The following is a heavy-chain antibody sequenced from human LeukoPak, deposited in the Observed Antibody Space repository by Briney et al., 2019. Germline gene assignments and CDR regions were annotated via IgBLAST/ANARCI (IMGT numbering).Heavy chain of an antibody. CDR3: ARDSITIFGVVPFDY. CDR2: INPNSGGT. Sequence: ASVKVSCKASGYTFTGYYMHWVRQAPGQGLEWMGWINPNSGGTNYAQKFQGRVTMTRDTSISTAYMELSRLRSDDTAVYYCARDSITIFGVVPFDYWGQGTLVTVSS. J-gene: IGHJ4*02. V-gene: IGHV1-2*02. D-gene: IGHD3-3*01. CDR1: GYTFTGYY.